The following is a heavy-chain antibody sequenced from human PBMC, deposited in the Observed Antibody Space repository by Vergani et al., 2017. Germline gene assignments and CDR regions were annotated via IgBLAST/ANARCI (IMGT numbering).Heavy chain of an antibody. Sequence: QLQLQESGPGLVKPSETLSLTCTVSGGSISSSSCYWGWIRQPPGKGLEWIGSIYYSGSTYYNPSLKSRVTISVDTSKNQFSLKLSSVTAADTAVYYCARAVSYYYDSSGYYYSHYMDVWGKGTTVTVSS. V-gene: IGHV4-39*07. CDR3: ARAVSYYYDSSGYYYSHYMDV. D-gene: IGHD3-22*01. CDR1: GGSISSSSCY. J-gene: IGHJ6*03. CDR2: IYYSGST.